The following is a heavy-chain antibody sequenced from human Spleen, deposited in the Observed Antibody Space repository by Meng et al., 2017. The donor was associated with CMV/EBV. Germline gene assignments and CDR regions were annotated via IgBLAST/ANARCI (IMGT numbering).Heavy chain of an antibody. CDR3: VRVNRGYYGLYFDY. D-gene: IGHD3-22*01. V-gene: IGHV3-74*03. Sequence: LSLTCAASGFPFSSYWMHWVRQAPGKGLVCVSRIISDGSGTKYADSVKGRFTISRDNAKNTLYLQMNSLRAEDTAVYYCVRVNRGYYGLYFDYWGQGTLVTVSS. CDR1: GFPFSSYW. CDR2: IISDGSGT. J-gene: IGHJ4*02.